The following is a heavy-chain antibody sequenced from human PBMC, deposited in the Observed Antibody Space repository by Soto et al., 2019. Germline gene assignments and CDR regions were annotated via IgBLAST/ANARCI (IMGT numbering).Heavy chain of an antibody. J-gene: IGHJ6*02. Sequence: EVQLVESGGGLVQPGGSLRLSCEASGFTFRNYDMHWVRQGTGKGLEWVSGISAAGDPDYADSVEGRFTISRENAQNSCFLQMNSLSVCDTAVYYCARTDRDFYGLDVWGQGTTVIVSS. CDR1: GFTFRNYD. CDR2: ISAAGDP. CDR3: ARTDRDFYGLDV. D-gene: IGHD1-1*01. V-gene: IGHV3-13*05.